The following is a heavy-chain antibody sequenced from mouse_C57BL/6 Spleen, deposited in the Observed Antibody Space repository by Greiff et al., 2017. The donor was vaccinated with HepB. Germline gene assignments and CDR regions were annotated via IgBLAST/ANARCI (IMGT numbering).Heavy chain of an antibody. Sequence: VQLQQPGAELVRPGSSVKLSCKASGYTFTSYWMDWVKQRPGQGLEWIGNIYPSDSETHYNQKFKDKATLTVDKSSSTAYMQLSSLTSEDSAVYYCARSLYYYGSTQFAYWGQGTLVTVSA. CDR1: GYTFTSYW. D-gene: IGHD1-1*01. J-gene: IGHJ3*01. CDR3: ARSLYYYGSTQFAY. V-gene: IGHV1-61*01. CDR2: IYPSDSET.